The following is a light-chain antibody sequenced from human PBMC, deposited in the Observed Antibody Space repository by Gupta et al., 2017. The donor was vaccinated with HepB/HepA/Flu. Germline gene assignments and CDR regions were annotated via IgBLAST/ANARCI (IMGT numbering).Light chain of an antibody. J-gene: IGLJ2*01. CDR3: TSYTSSSTLVL. CDR2: DVS. Sequence: QSALTQPASASRSPGQSITISCTGTSSDVGSYNYVSWYQQRPGKAPKFLIYDVSKRPSGVANRFSGSKSGNTASLTITGLQAEDEADYYCTSYTSSSTLVLFGGGTKLTVL. CDR1: SSDVGSYNY. V-gene: IGLV2-14*03.